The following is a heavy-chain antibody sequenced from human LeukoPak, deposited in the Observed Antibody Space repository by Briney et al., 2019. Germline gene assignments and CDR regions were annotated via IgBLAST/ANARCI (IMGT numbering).Heavy chain of an antibody. CDR1: GDSIISYY. V-gene: IGHV4-59*01. CDR3: AKEPSV. CDR2: IYYTGTT. Sequence: KPSETLSLTCSVSGDSIISYYWSWIRQSPEKGLEWIGYIYYTGTTKYNPSLESRVFMSVDTSKNQFSLRLTSVTVADTAVYYCAKEPSVWGQGILVTVSS. J-gene: IGHJ4*02.